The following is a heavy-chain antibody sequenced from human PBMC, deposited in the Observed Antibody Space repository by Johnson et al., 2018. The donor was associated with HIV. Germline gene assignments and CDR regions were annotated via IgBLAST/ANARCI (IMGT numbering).Heavy chain of an antibody. Sequence: VQLVESGGGVVQPGGSLRLSCAASGFTVSSYYMSWVRQAPGKGLEWVSVLFSGDSTYYADSVKGRFTISRDNSKNTLSVQMNSLRREDTAVQCCARGHCGGAVWLDDVADIWGQGTMVIVSS. V-gene: IGHV3-66*01. CDR2: LFSGDST. CDR1: GFTVSSYY. J-gene: IGHJ3*02. CDR3: ARGHCGGAVWLDDVADI. D-gene: IGHD2-21*01.